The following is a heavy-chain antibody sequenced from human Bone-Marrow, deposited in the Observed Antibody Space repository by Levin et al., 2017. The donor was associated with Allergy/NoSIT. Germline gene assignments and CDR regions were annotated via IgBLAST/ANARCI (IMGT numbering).Heavy chain of an antibody. V-gene: IGHV3-21*01. Sequence: GALKISCAASGFTFSSYSMNWVRQAPGKGLEWVSFISSSSGYIYYADSVKGRFTISRDNAKSSLYLQMNSLTAEDSAVYYCARITVWGTVSPERRDSWGQGVLVTVSS. CDR3: ARITVWGTVSPERRDS. J-gene: IGHJ4*02. CDR2: ISSSSGYI. D-gene: IGHD3-16*01. CDR1: GFTFSSYS.